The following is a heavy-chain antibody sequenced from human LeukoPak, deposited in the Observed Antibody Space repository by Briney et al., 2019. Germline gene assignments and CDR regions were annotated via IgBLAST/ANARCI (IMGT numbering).Heavy chain of an antibody. CDR3: AKDLGVVGRGGWYFDL. D-gene: IGHD3-10*01. Sequence: GGSLRLSCAPSGFPFSSYAMSWVRKAPGKGLEWVSAISGSGGSTYYADSVKGRFTISRDNSKNTLYLQMNSLRAEDTAVYYCAKDLGVVGRGGWYFDLWGRGTLVTVSS. J-gene: IGHJ2*01. CDR2: ISGSGGST. CDR1: GFPFSSYA. V-gene: IGHV3-23*01.